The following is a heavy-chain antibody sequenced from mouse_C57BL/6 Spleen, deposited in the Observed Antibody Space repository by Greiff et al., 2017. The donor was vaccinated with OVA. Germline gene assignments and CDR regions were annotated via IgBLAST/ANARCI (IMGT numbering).Heavy chain of an antibody. J-gene: IGHJ3*01. CDR1: GYSFTGYY. V-gene: IGHV1-42*01. Sequence: EVKLQQSGPELVKPGASVKISCKASGYSFTGYYMNWVKQSPEKSLEWIGEINPSTGGTTYNQKFKAKATLTVDKSSSTAYMQLKSLTSEDSAVYYCARYYSNPFAYWGQGTLVTVSA. CDR3: ARYYSNPFAY. CDR2: INPSTGGT. D-gene: IGHD2-5*01.